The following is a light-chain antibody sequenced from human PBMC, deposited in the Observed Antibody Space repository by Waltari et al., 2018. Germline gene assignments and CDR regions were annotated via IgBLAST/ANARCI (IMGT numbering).Light chain of an antibody. V-gene: IGLV5-45*02. CDR1: SGINVGPYR. Sequence: QAVLTQPSSLSASPGASASLTCTLRSGINVGPYRISWYQPKPGSPPQYLLRYKSDSDKQQGSGVPSRFSGSKDASANAGILLISGLQSEDEADYYCMIWHSSARVFGGGTKLTVL. CDR2: YKSDSDK. CDR3: MIWHSSARV. J-gene: IGLJ3*02.